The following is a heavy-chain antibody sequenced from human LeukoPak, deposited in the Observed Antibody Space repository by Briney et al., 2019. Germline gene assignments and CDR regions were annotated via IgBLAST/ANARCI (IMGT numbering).Heavy chain of an antibody. J-gene: IGHJ6*03. D-gene: IGHD2-2*01. CDR1: GFTFSSYW. CDR2: IKQDGSEK. Sequence: PGGSLRLSCAASGFTFSSYWMSWVRQAPGKGLEWVANIKQDGSEKYYVDSVKGRFTISRDNAKNSLYLQMNSLRAEDTAVYYCARVPRYCSSTSCYWYYYMDVWGKGTTVTVSS. V-gene: IGHV3-7*01. CDR3: ARVPRYCSSTSCYWYYYMDV.